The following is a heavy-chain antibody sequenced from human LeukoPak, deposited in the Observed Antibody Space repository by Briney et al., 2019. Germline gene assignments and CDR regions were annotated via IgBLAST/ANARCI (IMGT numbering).Heavy chain of an antibody. CDR2: LYHSGST. J-gene: IGHJ4*02. CDR3: ARLQGNYYDSSGYYYYFDY. V-gene: IGHV4-38-2*02. CDR1: GYFISDGYY. Sequence: SETLSLTCTVSGYFISDGYYWGWIRQPPGKGLEWIGSLYHSGSTYYNPSLRSRVTISLDTSKNQFSLKLSSVTAADTAVYYCARLQGNYYDSSGYYYYFDYWGQGTLVTVSS. D-gene: IGHD3-22*01.